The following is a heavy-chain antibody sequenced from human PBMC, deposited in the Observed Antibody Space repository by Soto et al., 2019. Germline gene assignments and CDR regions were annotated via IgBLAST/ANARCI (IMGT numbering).Heavy chain of an antibody. D-gene: IGHD5-18*01. CDR3: ARAAVDTAMVTGFDP. CDR2: IYHSGST. J-gene: IGHJ5*02. V-gene: IGHV4-30-2*01. CDR1: GGSISSGGYS. Sequence: TSETLSLTCAVSGGSISSGGYSWSWIRQPPGKGLEWIGYIYHSGSTYYNPSLKSRVTISVDRSKNQFSLKLSSETAADTAVYYCARAAVDTAMVTGFDPWGQGTLVTVSS.